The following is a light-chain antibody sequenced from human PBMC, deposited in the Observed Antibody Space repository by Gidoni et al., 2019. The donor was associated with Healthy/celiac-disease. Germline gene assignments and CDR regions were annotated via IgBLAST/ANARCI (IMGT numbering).Light chain of an antibody. J-gene: IGKJ1*01. CDR1: QSVSSY. CDR3: QQRSNWLWT. V-gene: IGKV3-11*01. Sequence: DIVLTQSPATLSLSPGERATLSCWASQSVSSYLAWYQQKPGQAPRLLIYAASNRATGIPARFSGSGSGTDFTLTISSLEPEDFAVYYCQQRSNWLWTFGQGTKVEIK. CDR2: AAS.